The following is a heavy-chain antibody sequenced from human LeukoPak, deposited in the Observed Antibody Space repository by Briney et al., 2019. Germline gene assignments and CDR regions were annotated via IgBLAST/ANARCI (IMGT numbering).Heavy chain of an antibody. D-gene: IGHD6-13*01. V-gene: IGHV4-59*01. CDR3: ARVRPIAAAGYYYYGMDV. Sequence: SETLSLTCTVSGGSISSYYWSWIRQPPGKGLEWIGYIYYSGSTNYNPSLKSRVTISVDTSKNQFSPKLSSVTAADTAVYYCARVRPIAAAGYYYYGMDVWGQGTTVTVSS. J-gene: IGHJ6*02. CDR2: IYYSGST. CDR1: GGSISSYY.